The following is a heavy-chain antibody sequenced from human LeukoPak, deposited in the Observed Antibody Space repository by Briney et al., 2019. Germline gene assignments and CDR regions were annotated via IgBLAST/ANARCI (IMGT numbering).Heavy chain of an antibody. CDR3: ARERPNAAVALEY. CDR2: IKTDGSDK. Sequence: GGSLRLSCAASGFTFSSYWMSWVRQAPGKGLEWVANIKTDGSDKSYVDSVKGRFTISRDNAKNSLYLQMNSLRVDDTAVYYCARERPNAAVALEYWGQGTLVTVSS. CDR1: GFTFSSYW. J-gene: IGHJ4*02. V-gene: IGHV3-7*01. D-gene: IGHD6-19*01.